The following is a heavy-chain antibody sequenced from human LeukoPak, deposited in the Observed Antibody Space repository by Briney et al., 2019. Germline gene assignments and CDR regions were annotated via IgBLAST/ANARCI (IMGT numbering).Heavy chain of an antibody. CDR2: ISSGGGPI. Sequence: PGGSLRLSCAASGFTFRNYEMNWVRQAPGKGLEWVSYISSGGGPIYYADSVNGRFTVSRDNAKDSLYLQMNSLRAEDTADYYCARGAGYCTSTGCSSNYFDYWGQGTLVTVSS. CDR3: ARGAGYCTSTGCSSNYFDY. J-gene: IGHJ4*02. D-gene: IGHD2-2*01. CDR1: GFTFRNYE. V-gene: IGHV3-48*03.